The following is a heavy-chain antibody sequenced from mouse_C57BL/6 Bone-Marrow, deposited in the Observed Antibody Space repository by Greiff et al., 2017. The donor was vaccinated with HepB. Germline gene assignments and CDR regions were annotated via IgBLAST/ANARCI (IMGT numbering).Heavy chain of an antibody. Sequence: EVKLMESGGGLVKPGGSLKLSCAASGFTFSSYAMSWVRQTPEKRLEWVATISDGGSYTYYPDNVKGRFTISRDNAKNNLYLQMSHLKSEDTAMYYCARVRGWLLDWYFDVWGTGTTVTVSS. D-gene: IGHD2-3*01. J-gene: IGHJ1*03. CDR2: ISDGGSYT. CDR3: ARVRGWLLDWYFDV. V-gene: IGHV5-4*03. CDR1: GFTFSSYA.